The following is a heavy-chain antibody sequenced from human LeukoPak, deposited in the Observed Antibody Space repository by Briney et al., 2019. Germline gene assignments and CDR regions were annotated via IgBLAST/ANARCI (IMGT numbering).Heavy chain of an antibody. J-gene: IGHJ4*02. CDR3: ARDQYYDFWSGSPPDY. Sequence: GGSLRLSCAASGFTFSNYWMSWVRQAPGKGLEWVANIKQDGSEKYYVDSVKGRFTISRDNAKNSLYLQMNSLRAEDTAVYYCARDQYYDFWSGSPPDYWGQGALVTVSS. V-gene: IGHV3-7*01. CDR2: IKQDGSEK. D-gene: IGHD3-3*01. CDR1: GFTFSNYW.